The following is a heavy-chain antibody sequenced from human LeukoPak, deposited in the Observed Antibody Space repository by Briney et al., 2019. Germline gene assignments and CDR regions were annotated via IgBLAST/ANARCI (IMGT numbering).Heavy chain of an antibody. CDR1: GFTLTQLS. J-gene: IGHJ4*02. Sequence: ASVKVSCKVSGFTLTQLSMHWVRQAPGKGLEWMGGFEPEDGEIIYAQTFQDRVTMTEDTSADTAYMELSSLRSDDTAVYYCATMLRGIVVPRFDDWGQGTLLTVSS. CDR2: FEPEDGEI. CDR3: ATMLRGIVVPRFDD. D-gene: IGHD3-10*01. V-gene: IGHV1-24*01.